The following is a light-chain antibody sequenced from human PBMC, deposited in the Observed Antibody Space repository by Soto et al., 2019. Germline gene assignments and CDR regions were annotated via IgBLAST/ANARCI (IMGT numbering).Light chain of an antibody. J-gene: IGKJ1*01. CDR2: AAS. Sequence: TQSPSTLSASIGDRVTITCRASQRITGWLAWYQQKPGKAPKLLIYAASTLQSGVPSRFSGSGSGTDFTLTISCLQSEDFATYYCQQYYSYPRTFGQGTKVDIK. V-gene: IGKV1-5*01. CDR3: QQYYSYPRT. CDR1: QRITGW.